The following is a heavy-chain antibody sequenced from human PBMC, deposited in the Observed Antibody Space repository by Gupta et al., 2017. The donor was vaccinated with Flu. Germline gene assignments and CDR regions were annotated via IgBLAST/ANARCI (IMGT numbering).Heavy chain of an antibody. CDR1: GFTFRIFW. CDR3: ARASNPSLDYFVD. J-gene: IGHJ4*02. D-gene: IGHD2-8*01. CDR2: SKSDGSSA. V-gene: IGHV3-74*01. Sequence: EVQLVESGGGLIQPGGSLRLSCAASGFTFRIFWMQWVRQGPEKGLEWVSRSKSDGSSANYADSVKGRFTISRDNAENTLYLEMNSLRAEDTAVYYCARASNPSLDYFVDGGQGARVIVSS.